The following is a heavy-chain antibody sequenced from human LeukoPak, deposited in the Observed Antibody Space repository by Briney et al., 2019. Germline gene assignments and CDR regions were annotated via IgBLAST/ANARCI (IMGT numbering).Heavy chain of an antibody. CDR1: GYTFTSYG. Sequence: GASVKVSCKASGYTFTSYGISWVRQAPGQGLEWMGWISAYNGNTNYAQKLQGRVTMTTDTSTSTAYMELRSLRSDDTAVYYCARASDYYDSSGFGKFDYWGQGTLVTVSS. J-gene: IGHJ4*02. D-gene: IGHD3-22*01. CDR3: ARASDYYDSSGFGKFDY. CDR2: ISAYNGNT. V-gene: IGHV1-18*01.